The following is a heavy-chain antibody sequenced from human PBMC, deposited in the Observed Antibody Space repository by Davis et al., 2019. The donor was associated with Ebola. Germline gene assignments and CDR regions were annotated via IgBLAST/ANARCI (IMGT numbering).Heavy chain of an antibody. CDR2: IKGKTDGGKT. Sequence: GESLKISCAASGFTFSSYSMNWVRQAPGKGLEWVGRIKGKTDGGKTDYAAPVKGRFTISRDDSKNTLYLQMNSLKTEDTAVYYCTAEVMPAATRGVYYYYYYMDVWGKGTTVTVSS. J-gene: IGHJ6*03. CDR3: TAEVMPAATRGVYYYYYYMDV. V-gene: IGHV3-15*01. D-gene: IGHD2-2*01. CDR1: GFTFSSYS.